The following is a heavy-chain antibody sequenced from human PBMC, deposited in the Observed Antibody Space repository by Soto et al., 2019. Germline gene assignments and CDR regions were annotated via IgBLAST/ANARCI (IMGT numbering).Heavy chain of an antibody. D-gene: IGHD3-3*01. CDR1: GFTFSNAW. J-gene: IGHJ4*02. Sequence: GGSLRLSCAASGFTFSNAWMSWVRQAPGKGLEWVGRIKSKTDGGTTDYAAPVKGRFTISRDDSKNTLYLQMNSLKTEYTAVYYCTTESEDPYDFWSGYYTWWGQGTLVTVSS. CDR3: TTESEDPYDFWSGYYTW. V-gene: IGHV3-15*01. CDR2: IKSKTDGGTT.